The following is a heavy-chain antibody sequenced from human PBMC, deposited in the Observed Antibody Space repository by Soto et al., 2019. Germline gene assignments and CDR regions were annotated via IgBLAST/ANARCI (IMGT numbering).Heavy chain of an antibody. CDR1: GFTFSNYA. CDR2: ISDNGGST. D-gene: IGHD2-2*01. CDR3: AKGLVPAAKTSLNDY. V-gene: IGHV3-23*01. J-gene: IGHJ4*02. Sequence: GGSLRLSCAASGFTFSNYAMTWVRQAPGKGLEWVSTISDNGGSTFYADSVKGRFTISRDNSKKTLYLQMNSLRAEDTAVYYCAKGLVPAAKTSLNDYWGQGTLVTVSS.